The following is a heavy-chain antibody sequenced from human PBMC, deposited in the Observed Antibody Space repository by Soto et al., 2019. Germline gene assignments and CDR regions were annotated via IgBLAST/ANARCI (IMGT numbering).Heavy chain of an antibody. V-gene: IGHV1-8*01. Sequence: QVQLVQSGAEVKKPGASVKVSCKASGYTFTSYDINWVRQATGQGLEWMGWMNPNSGNTAYAQKFLDRVTMTRNTSIRTASMELSSLRSEDTAVYYCARERTRGFVPWGQGTLVTVSS. CDR3: ARERTRGFVP. J-gene: IGHJ5*02. CDR1: GYTFTSYD. CDR2: MNPNSGNT.